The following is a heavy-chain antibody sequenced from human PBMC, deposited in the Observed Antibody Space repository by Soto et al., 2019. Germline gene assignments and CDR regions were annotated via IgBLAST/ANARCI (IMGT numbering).Heavy chain of an antibody. Sequence: ASVKVSCKASGYTFTSYGISWVRQAPGQGLEWMGWISAYNGNTNYAQKIQGRVTMTTDTSTSTAYMELRSLRSDDTAVYYCARDNRCSGGSCHKYYYYGMDVWGQGTTITLSS. D-gene: IGHD2-15*01. CDR1: GYTFTSYG. CDR3: ARDNRCSGGSCHKYYYYGMDV. CDR2: ISAYNGNT. J-gene: IGHJ6*02. V-gene: IGHV1-18*01.